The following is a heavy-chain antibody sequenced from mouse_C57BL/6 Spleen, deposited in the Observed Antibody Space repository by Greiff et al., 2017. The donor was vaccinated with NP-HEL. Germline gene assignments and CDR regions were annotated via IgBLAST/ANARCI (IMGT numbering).Heavy chain of an antibody. Sequence: DVKLQESGAELVRPGASVKLSCTASGFNIKDDYMHWVKQRPEQGLEWIGWIDPENGDTEYASKFQGKATITADTSSNTAYLQLSSLTSEDTAVYYCTIGTYPAWFAYWGQGTLVTVSA. CDR2: IDPENGDT. V-gene: IGHV14-4*01. CDR3: TIGTYPAWFAY. D-gene: IGHD5-1*01. J-gene: IGHJ3*01. CDR1: GFNIKDDY.